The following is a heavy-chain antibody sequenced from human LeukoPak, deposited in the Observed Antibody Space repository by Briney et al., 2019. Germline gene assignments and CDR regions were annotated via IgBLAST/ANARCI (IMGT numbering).Heavy chain of an antibody. D-gene: IGHD6-13*01. J-gene: IGHJ4*02. Sequence: SETLSLTCAVYGGSFSGYYWSWIRQPPGKGLEWIGEINHSGSTNYNPSLKSRVTISVDTPKNQFSLKLSSVTAADTAVYYCARGVGYSSSWGYWGQGTLVTVSS. CDR1: GGSFSGYY. CDR2: INHSGST. V-gene: IGHV4-34*01. CDR3: ARGVGYSSSWGY.